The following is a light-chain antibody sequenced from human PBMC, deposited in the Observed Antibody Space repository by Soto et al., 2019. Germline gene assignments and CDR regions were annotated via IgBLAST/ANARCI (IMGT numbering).Light chain of an antibody. CDR2: DAS. CDR1: QDITNY. J-gene: IGKJ5*01. CDR3: QQYEDIPPT. V-gene: IGKV1-33*01. Sequence: DIQMTQSPSSVSASVVDSVTITCQASQDITNYLNWYQHKPGKAPKLLIYDASNLEPGVPSRFSGRGSGRDFTFTISSLQPEDTATYYCQQYEDIPPTFGQGTRLEI.